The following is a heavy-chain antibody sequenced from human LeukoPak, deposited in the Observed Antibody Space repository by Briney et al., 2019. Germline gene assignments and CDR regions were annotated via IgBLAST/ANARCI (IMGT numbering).Heavy chain of an antibody. CDR3: AKGLPYYDFWSGYSHFDY. CDR2: ISGSGGST. Sequence: PGGSLRLSCAASGFTFSSYAMSWVRQAPGKELAWVSAISGSGGSTYYADSVKGRFTISRDNSKNTLYLQMNSLRAEDTAVYYCAKGLPYYDFWSGYSHFDYWGQGTLVTVSS. J-gene: IGHJ4*02. D-gene: IGHD3-3*01. V-gene: IGHV3-23*01. CDR1: GFTFSSYA.